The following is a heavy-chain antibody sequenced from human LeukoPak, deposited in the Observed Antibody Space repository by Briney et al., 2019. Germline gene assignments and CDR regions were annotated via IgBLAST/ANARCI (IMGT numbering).Heavy chain of an antibody. CDR2: ISSSSSYI. D-gene: IGHD6-13*01. CDR3: ARGDREAAGKADY. Sequence: KPGGSLRLSCAASGFTFSSYAMSWVRQAPGKGLEWVSSISSSSSYIYYADSVKGRFTISRDNAKNSLYLQMNSLRAEDTAVYYRARGDREAAGKADYWGQGTLVTVSS. CDR1: GFTFSSYA. J-gene: IGHJ4*02. V-gene: IGHV3-21*01.